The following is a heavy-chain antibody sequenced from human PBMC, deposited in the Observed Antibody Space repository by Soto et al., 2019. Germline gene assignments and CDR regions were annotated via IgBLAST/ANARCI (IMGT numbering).Heavy chain of an antibody. CDR3: ARRDCGSGTNCEFGAPAFAY. V-gene: IGHV3-30*03. Sequence: QVQLVESGGGVVQPGRSLRLSCAASGFTFRDFGMHWVRQAPGKGLEWLAVISYDGGNKYYGDSAQGRFTISRDNSKNTLFLQMSSLSAADTAVYYCARRDCGSGTNCEFGAPAFAYWGQGNLVTVTS. J-gene: IGHJ4*02. D-gene: IGHD2-21*01. CDR2: ISYDGGNK. CDR1: GFTFRDFG.